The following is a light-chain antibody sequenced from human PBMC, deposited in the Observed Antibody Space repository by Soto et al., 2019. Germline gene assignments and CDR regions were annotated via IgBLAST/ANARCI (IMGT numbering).Light chain of an antibody. CDR1: SSNIGTYNY. J-gene: IGLJ2*01. CDR3: SSFAGSNNFV. Sequence: QSALTQPPSASGSPGQSVTISCTGTSSNIGTYNYVSWYQQHPGKAPKLMIYEVSKRPSGVPDRFSGSKSGNTASLTVSGLQAEDEPDYYCSSFAGSNNFVFGGGTKLTVL. V-gene: IGLV2-8*01. CDR2: EVS.